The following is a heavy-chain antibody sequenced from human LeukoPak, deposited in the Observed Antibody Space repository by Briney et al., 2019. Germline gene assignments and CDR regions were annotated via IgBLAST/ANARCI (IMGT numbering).Heavy chain of an antibody. CDR2: ISYDGSNK. Sequence: GRSLRLSCAASGFTFSSYAMHWVRQAPGKGLEWVAVISYDGSNKYYADSVKGRFTISRDNSKNTLYLQMNSLRAEDTAVYYCARGPDYGDYVYWGHGTLVTVSS. CDR3: ARGPDYGDYVY. V-gene: IGHV3-30*04. CDR1: GFTFSSYA. J-gene: IGHJ4*01. D-gene: IGHD4-17*01.